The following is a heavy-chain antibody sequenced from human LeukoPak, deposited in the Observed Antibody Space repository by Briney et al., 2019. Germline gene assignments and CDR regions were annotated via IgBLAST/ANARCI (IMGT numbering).Heavy chain of an antibody. J-gene: IGHJ6*02. V-gene: IGHV1-69*13. Sequence: GASVKVSCKASGGTFISYAISWVRQAPGQGLEWMGGIIPIFGTANYAQKFQGRVTITADESTSTAYMELSSLRSEDTAVYYCARELELTYYYYGMDVWGQGTTVTVSS. CDR1: GGTFISYA. CDR3: ARELELTYYYYGMDV. CDR2: IIPIFGTA. D-gene: IGHD1-7*01.